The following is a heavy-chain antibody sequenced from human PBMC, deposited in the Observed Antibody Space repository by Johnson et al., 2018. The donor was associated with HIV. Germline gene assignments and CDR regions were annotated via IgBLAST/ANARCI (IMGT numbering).Heavy chain of an antibody. CDR1: GFTFSSYW. CDR2: ISWNSGSI. D-gene: IGHD6-19*01. J-gene: IGHJ3*02. Sequence: VQLVESGGGLVQPGGSLRLSCAASGFTFSSYWMSWVRQAPGKGLEWVSGISWNSGSIGYADSVKGRFTISRDNAKNSLYLQMNSLRAEDTALYYCAVIAVAGGGAFDIWGQGTMVTVSS. CDR3: AVIAVAGGGAFDI. V-gene: IGHV3-9*01.